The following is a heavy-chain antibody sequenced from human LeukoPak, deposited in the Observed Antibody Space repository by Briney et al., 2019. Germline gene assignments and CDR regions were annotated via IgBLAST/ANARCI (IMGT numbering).Heavy chain of an antibody. CDR3: ARSAGSSSTEYYCDY. CDR2: INWNGGST. CDR1: GFTFDDYG. J-gene: IGHJ4*01. V-gene: IGHV3-20*04. Sequence: GGSLRLSCAASGFTFDDYGMSWVRQAPGKGLEWVSGINWNGGSTGYADSVKGRFTISRDNAKNSLYLQMNSLRAEDTALYYGARSAGSSSTEYYCDYWGHGTLVTVSS. D-gene: IGHD6-6*01.